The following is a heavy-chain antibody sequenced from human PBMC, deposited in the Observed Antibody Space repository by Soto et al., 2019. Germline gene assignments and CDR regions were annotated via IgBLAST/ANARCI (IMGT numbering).Heavy chain of an antibody. CDR2: IIPIFGTA. D-gene: IGHD2-15*01. CDR3: ARMRRYCSGGSCYPYYFDY. V-gene: IGHV1-69*12. Sequence: QGQLVQSGAEVKKPGSSVKVSCKASGGTFSSYAISWVRQAPGQGLEWMGGIIPIFGTANYAQKFQGRVTITADESTSTAYMELSSLRSEDTAVYYCARMRRYCSGGSCYPYYFDYWGQGTLVTVSS. J-gene: IGHJ4*02. CDR1: GGTFSSYA.